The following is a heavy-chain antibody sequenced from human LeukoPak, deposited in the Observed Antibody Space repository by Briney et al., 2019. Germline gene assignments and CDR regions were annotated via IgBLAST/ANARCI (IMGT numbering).Heavy chain of an antibody. D-gene: IGHD3-3*01. J-gene: IGHJ4*02. CDR2: ISYDGSRK. Sequence: GGSLRLSCAPSGFTFIRHGMHWARQAPGKGLEVVVIISYDGSRKYYARSAEGRFTISRDHSKNALYLQMDSLRAEDTGVYYCAGDRAWNYFDYWGQGNLVTVSS. CDR1: GFTFIRHG. CDR3: AGDRAWNYFDY. V-gene: IGHV3-30*03.